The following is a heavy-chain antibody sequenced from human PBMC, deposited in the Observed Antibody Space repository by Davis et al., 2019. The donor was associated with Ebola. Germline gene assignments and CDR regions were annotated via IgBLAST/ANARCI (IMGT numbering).Heavy chain of an antibody. CDR1: GFTFSSYG. J-gene: IGHJ6*02. D-gene: IGHD3-22*01. Sequence: GGSLRLSCAASGFTFSSYGMNWVRQAPGKGLEWVSSISSSSSYTYYADSVKGRFTISRDNSKNTLYLQMNSLRAEDTAVYYCARDITMIVVDTYGMDVWGQGTTVTVSS. V-gene: IGHV3-21*01. CDR3: ARDITMIVVDTYGMDV. CDR2: ISSSSSYT.